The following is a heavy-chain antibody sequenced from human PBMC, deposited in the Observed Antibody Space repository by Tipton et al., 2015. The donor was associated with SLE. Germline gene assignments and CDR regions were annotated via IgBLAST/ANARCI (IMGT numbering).Heavy chain of an antibody. CDR2: WFYSGTT. CDR3: ARDLGGTQGPT. CDR1: GFTFCTSY. V-gene: IGHV4-4*08. Sequence: LRLSCIASGFTFCTSYMSWIRQSPGKGLEWIGFWFYSGTTTYNPSLKSRVTISVDRSKNQISLKVSSVTAADTAIYYCARDLGGTQGPTWGQGTLVTVSS. D-gene: IGHD1-1*01. J-gene: IGHJ5*02.